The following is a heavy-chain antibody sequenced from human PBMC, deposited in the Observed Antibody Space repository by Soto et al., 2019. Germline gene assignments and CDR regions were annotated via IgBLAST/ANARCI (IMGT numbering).Heavy chain of an antibody. D-gene: IGHD2-15*01. CDR1: GGSISSYY. V-gene: IGHV4-59*08. CDR3: ARTPNGGYCSGGSCRYSFAH. J-gene: IGHJ1*01. CDR2: IYYSGST. Sequence: QVQLQESGPGLVKPSETLSLTCTVSGGSISSYYWSWIRQPPGKGLVWIGYIYYSGSTNYNPSLNSRVTISVDTSKNQFSLKLSSVTAADTAVYYCARTPNGGYCSGGSCRYSFAHWGQGTLVTVSS.